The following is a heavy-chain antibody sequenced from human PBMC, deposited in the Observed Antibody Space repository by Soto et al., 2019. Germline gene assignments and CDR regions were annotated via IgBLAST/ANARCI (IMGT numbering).Heavy chain of an antibody. CDR1: GGSMDGFY. V-gene: IGHV4-59*12. CDR2: IYYSGST. Sequence: PSETLSLTCTVSGGSMDGFYWNWIRQPPGKGLEWIGYIYYSGSTNYNPSLKSRVTISIDMSKNQFSLNLTSVTAADSAVYYCARLNRDYYYYGMDVWGQGATVTVSS. CDR3: ARLNRDYYYYGMDV. J-gene: IGHJ6*02.